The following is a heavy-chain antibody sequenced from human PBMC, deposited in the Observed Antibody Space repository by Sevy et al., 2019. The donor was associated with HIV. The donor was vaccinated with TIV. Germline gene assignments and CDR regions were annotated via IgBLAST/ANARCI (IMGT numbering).Heavy chain of an antibody. D-gene: IGHD4-17*01. V-gene: IGHV4-39*01. CDR3: ARSIYGDYYYYYYYGMDV. CDR1: GGSISSSSYY. J-gene: IGHJ6*02. CDR2: IYYSGST. Sequence: SETLSLTCTVSGGSISSSSYYWGWIRQPPGKGLEWIGSIYYSGSTYYNPSLKSRVTISVDTSKNQFSLMLSSVTAADTAVYYCARSIYGDYYYYYYYGMDVWGQGTTVTVSS.